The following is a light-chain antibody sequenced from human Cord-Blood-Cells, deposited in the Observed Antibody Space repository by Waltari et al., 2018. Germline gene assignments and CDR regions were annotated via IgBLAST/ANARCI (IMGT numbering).Light chain of an antibody. J-gene: IGLJ2*01. Sequence: SYELTQPPSVSVFPGQTASITSSGENLGAKYACWYQQKPGQSPVLVIYQDSKRPSGIPERFSGSNSGNTATLTISGTQAMDEADYYCQAWDSSTVVFGGGTKLTVL. CDR1: NLGAKY. V-gene: IGLV3-1*01. CDR2: QDS. CDR3: QAWDSSTVV.